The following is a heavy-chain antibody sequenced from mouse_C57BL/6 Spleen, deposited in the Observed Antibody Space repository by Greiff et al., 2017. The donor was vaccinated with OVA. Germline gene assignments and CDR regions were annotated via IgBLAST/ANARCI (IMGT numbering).Heavy chain of an antibody. Sequence: QVQLQQPGAELVKPGASVKVSCKASGYTFTSYWMHWVKQRPGQGLEWIGRIHPSDSDTNYNQKFKGKATLTVDKSSSTAYMQLSSLTSEDSAVYDCAPHYYGSSPYAMDYWGQGTSVTVSS. CDR3: APHYYGSSPYAMDY. V-gene: IGHV1-74*01. CDR2: IHPSDSDT. CDR1: GYTFTSYW. D-gene: IGHD1-1*01. J-gene: IGHJ4*01.